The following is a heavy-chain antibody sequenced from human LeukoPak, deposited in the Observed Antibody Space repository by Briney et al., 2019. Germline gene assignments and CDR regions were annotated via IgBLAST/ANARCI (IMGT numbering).Heavy chain of an antibody. CDR2: ISAYNGNT. D-gene: IGHD3-10*01. CDR3: ARDGSDYYCSGSPPLDY. CDR1: GYTFTSYG. V-gene: IGHV1-18*01. J-gene: IGHJ4*02. Sequence: ASVKVSCKASGYTFTSYGISWVRQAPGQGLEWMGWISAYNGNTNYAQKLQGRVTMTTDTSTSTAYMELRSLRSDDTAVYYCARDGSDYYCSGSPPLDYWGQGTLVTVSS.